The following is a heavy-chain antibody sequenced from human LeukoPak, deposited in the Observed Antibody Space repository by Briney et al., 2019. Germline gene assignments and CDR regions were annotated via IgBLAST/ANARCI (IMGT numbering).Heavy chain of an antibody. Sequence: PSGTLSLTCAVSGGSISSTNLWNWVRQPPGKGLEWIGEIYHSGSTNYNPSLKSRVSISIDKSKNQFSLKLSSVTAADTAIYYCARDDFVDIAMVRLYHWGQGTLVTVSP. CDR2: IYHSGST. J-gene: IGHJ5*02. CDR3: ARDDFVDIAMVRLYH. D-gene: IGHD5-18*01. V-gene: IGHV4-4*02. CDR1: GGSISSTNL.